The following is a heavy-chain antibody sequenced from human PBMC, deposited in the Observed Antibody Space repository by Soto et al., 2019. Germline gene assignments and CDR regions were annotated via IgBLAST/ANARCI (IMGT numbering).Heavy chain of an antibody. CDR2: INWSGGST. CDR3: ARRGRRVENHYYYMDV. D-gene: IGHD3-10*01. J-gene: IGHJ6*03. CDR1: GFTFDDYG. V-gene: IGHV3-20*01. Sequence: GGSLRLSCAASGFTFDDYGMTWVRQAPGKGLEWVSGINWSGGSTGYADSVKGRFTISRDNAKNSLYLQMNSLRAEDAALYHCARRGRRVENHYYYMDVWGKGTTVTVSS.